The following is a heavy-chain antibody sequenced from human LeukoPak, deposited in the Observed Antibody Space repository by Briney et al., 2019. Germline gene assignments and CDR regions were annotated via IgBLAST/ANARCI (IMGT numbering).Heavy chain of an antibody. J-gene: IGHJ6*03. CDR1: GFTFSSYW. V-gene: IGHV3-7*01. D-gene: IGHD6-13*01. CDR3: AREGSSSWYYYYYYMDV. CDR2: IKQDGSEK. Sequence: GGSLRLSCAASGFTFSSYWMSWVRQAPGKGLEWVANIKQDGSEKYYVDSVKGRFTISRDNSKNTLYLQMNSLRAEDTAVYYCAREGSSSWYYYYYYMDVWGKGTTVPVSS.